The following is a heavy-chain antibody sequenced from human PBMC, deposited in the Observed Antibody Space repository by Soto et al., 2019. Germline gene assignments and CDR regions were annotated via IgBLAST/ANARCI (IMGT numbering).Heavy chain of an antibody. J-gene: IGHJ3*02. CDR3: ARDTVDNWNDQRHAFDI. D-gene: IGHD1-1*01. CDR1: GFTFSSYA. V-gene: IGHV3-64*01. CDR2: ISSNGGST. Sequence: EVQLVESGGGLVQPGGSLRLSCAASGFTFSSYAMHWVRQAPGKGLEYVSAISSNGGSTYYANSVKGRFTISRDNSKNTLYLQMGSLRAEDMAVYYCARDTVDNWNDQRHAFDIWGQGTMVTVSS.